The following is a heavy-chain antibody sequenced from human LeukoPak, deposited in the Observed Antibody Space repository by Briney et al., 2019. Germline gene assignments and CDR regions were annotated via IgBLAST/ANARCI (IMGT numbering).Heavy chain of an antibody. Sequence: GGSLRLSCAASGFTFSSYAMNWVRQAPGKGLEWVSAISASGGSTHYADSVEGRFTISRDNSKNTLYLQMNSLRAEDTALYYCAKAMTTVFREGYYYYYYGMDVWGQGTTVTVSS. CDR1: GFTFSSYA. V-gene: IGHV3-23*01. CDR2: ISASGGST. J-gene: IGHJ6*02. CDR3: AKAMTTVFREGYYYYYYGMDV. D-gene: IGHD4-17*01.